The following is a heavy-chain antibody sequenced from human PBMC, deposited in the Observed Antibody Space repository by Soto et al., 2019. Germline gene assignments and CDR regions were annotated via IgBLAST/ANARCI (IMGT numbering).Heavy chain of an antibody. CDR1: GGSVSSYY. D-gene: IGHD6-13*01. CDR3: ARGGSSSLPWDNWFDP. CDR2: ISYSGIT. J-gene: IGHJ5*02. Sequence: QVQLQESGPGLVKPSETLSLTCTVSGGSVSSYYWSWIRQPPGKGLEWLGYISYSGITKYNHSIKSRVTISVHMSKNQFSLKLSSVTAADTAMYYCARGGSSSLPWDNWFDPWGQGTLVTVSS. V-gene: IGHV4-59*02.